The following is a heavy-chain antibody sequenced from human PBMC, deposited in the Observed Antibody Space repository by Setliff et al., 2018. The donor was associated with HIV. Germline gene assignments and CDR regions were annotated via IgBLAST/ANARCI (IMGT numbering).Heavy chain of an antibody. D-gene: IGHD6-19*01. CDR2: IYYSGRT. V-gene: IGHV4-59*08. Sequence: SETLSLTCTVSGGPISSYYWSWIRQPPGKGLEWIGYIYYSGRTNYNPSLKSRVTISVDTSRNQFSLKLSSVTAADTAVYYCASQPAYSTDWYPPGYFDYWGQGTLVTVPQ. J-gene: IGHJ4*02. CDR3: ASQPAYSTDWYPPGYFDY. CDR1: GGPISSYY.